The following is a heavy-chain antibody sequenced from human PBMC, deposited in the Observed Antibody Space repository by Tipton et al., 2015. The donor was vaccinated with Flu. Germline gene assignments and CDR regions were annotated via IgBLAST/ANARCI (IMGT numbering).Heavy chain of an antibody. J-gene: IGHJ4*02. Sequence: TLSLTCTVSSGSIRSTNYFCAWIRQPPGKRLELIGSVYPSGTTYYNPSLKSRVTISVDTSKSQFSLMLRFVTAADTAAYYCARLSYYDVDLKNFYFDYWGQGALVTVSS. V-gene: IGHV4-39*01. CDR3: ARLSYYDVDLKNFYFDY. CDR1: SGSIRSTNYF. D-gene: IGHD3-10*02. CDR2: VYPSGTT.